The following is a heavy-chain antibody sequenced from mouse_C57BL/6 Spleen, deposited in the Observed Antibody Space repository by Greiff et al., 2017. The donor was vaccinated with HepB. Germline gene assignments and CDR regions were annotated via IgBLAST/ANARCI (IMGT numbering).Heavy chain of an antibody. CDR3: HIYDGYYHYFDY. Sequence: QVQLQQSGAELVRPGASVTLSCKASGYTFTDYEMHWVKQTPVHGLEWIGAIDPETGGTAYNQKFKGKAILTADKSSSTAYMELRSLTSEDSAVYYCHIYDGYYHYFDYWGQGTTLTVSS. CDR2: IDPETGGT. J-gene: IGHJ2*01. D-gene: IGHD2-3*01. V-gene: IGHV1-15*01. CDR1: GYTFTDYE.